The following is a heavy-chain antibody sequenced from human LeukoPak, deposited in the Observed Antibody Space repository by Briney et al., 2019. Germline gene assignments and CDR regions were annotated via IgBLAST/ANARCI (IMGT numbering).Heavy chain of an antibody. CDR3: ARDSYQDYYGRFDP. CDR1: GFTFSSYP. J-gene: IGHJ5*02. V-gene: IGHV3-23*01. CDR2: ISGSGGST. D-gene: IGHD3-10*01. Sequence: GGSLRLSCAASGFTFSSYPMSWVRQAPGKGLEWVSGISGSGGSTHYADSVKGRFTMSRDNSKNTLYLQMNSLRVEDTAVYYCARDSYQDYYGRFDPWGQGTLVIASS.